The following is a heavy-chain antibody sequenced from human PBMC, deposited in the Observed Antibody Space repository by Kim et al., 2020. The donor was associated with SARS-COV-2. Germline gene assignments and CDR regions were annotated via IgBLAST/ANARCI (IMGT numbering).Heavy chain of an antibody. V-gene: IGHV3-48*02. CDR1: GFTLTYYT. Sequence: GGSLRLSCAASGFTLTYYTMNWVRQAPGKGLEWVSSIISSSYTINNADSVKGRSTISRDNAKNLLFLQMNSLRDDDTAPYYRAQDLRRPPVTTAPDY. CDR2: IISSSYTI. D-gene: IGHD5-18*01. J-gene: IGHJ4*01. CDR3: AQDLRRPPVTTAPDY.